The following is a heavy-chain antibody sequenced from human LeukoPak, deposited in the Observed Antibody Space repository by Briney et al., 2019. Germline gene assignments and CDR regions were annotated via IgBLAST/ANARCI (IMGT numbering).Heavy chain of an antibody. V-gene: IGHV4-4*07. CDR2: IYSGST. J-gene: IGHJ4*02. CDR1: GGSISSYY. D-gene: IGHD4/OR15-4a*01. Sequence: ASETLSLTCTVSGGSISSYYWSWIRQPAGKGLEWIGRIYSGSTNYNPSLKSRVTISVDTSKNQFSLKLSSVTAADAAVYYCARRGYSGNYNYWGQGTLVTVSS. CDR3: ARRGYSGNYNY.